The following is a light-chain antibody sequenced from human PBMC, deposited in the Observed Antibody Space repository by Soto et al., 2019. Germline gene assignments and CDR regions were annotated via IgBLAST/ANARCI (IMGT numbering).Light chain of an antibody. CDR3: SSYTSSSTLGV. Sequence: QSALTQPASVSGSPGQSITISCTGTSSDVGYYDYVSWYQQHPGKAPKLMIYAVSSRPSGVSNRFSGSKSGNTASLTISGLQAEDEADYYCSSYTSSSTLGVFGTGTKLTVL. J-gene: IGLJ1*01. CDR1: SSDVGYYDY. V-gene: IGLV2-14*01. CDR2: AVS.